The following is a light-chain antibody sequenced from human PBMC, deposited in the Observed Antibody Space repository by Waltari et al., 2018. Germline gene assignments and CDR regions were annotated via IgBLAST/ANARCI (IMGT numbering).Light chain of an antibody. CDR2: DVN. Sequence: QSALTQPRSVSGSPGQAVTISCTGTRSDVGGYNFVSWYQQYPGKAPKLVIYDVNKRPSGVPDRFSGSKSGNTASLIISGLQTEDEADYYCCSYAGYYTVFGGGTKVAVL. CDR1: RSDVGGYNF. J-gene: IGLJ3*02. CDR3: CSYAGYYTV. V-gene: IGLV2-11*01.